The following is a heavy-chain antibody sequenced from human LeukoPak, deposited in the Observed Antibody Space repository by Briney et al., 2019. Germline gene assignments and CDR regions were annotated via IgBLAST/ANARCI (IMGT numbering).Heavy chain of an antibody. CDR2: ISSGGSTI. CDR3: VRDDTGTDQNYYGMDV. D-gene: IGHD1/OR15-1a*01. V-gene: IGHV3-48*01. CDR1: GFSFSTHS. J-gene: IGHJ6*02. Sequence: GGSLRLSCAGPGFSFSTHSMNWVRQAPGKGLEWVSYISSGGSTIYYADSVKGRFTISRDNAKKSLYLHMDSLRAEDTAVYYCVRDDTGTDQNYYGMDVWGQGTTVTVSS.